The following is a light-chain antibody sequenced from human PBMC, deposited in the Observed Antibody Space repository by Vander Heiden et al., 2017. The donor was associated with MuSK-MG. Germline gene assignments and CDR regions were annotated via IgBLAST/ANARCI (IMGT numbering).Light chain of an antibody. J-gene: IGKJ4*01. V-gene: IGKV3-15*01. CDR3: QQYNNWPLLT. CDR2: GAS. Sequence: EIVMTQSPATLSVSPGERATLSCRASQSVSSNLAWYQQKPGQAPRLLIYGASTRATGIPARFSGCGYGTEFTLTISSLQSEDFAVYYCQQYNNWPLLTFGGGTKVEIK. CDR1: QSVSSN.